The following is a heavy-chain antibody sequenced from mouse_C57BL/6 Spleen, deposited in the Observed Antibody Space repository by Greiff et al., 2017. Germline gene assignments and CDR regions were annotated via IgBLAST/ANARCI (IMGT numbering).Heavy chain of an antibody. J-gene: IGHJ1*03. CDR1: GFSLTSYG. V-gene: IGHV2-2*01. CDR3: ARELGEGYFDV. Sequence: QVQLQQSGPGLVQPSQSLSITCTVSGFSLTSYGVHWVRQSPGKGLEWLGVIWSGGSTDYNAAFISRLSISKDNSKSQVFFKMNSLQADDTAIYYCARELGEGYFDVWGTGTTVTVSS. CDR2: IWSGGST. D-gene: IGHD4-1*01.